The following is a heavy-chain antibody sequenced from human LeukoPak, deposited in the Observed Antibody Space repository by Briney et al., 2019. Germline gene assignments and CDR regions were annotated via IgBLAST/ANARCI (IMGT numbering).Heavy chain of an antibody. CDR2: IYHSGST. Sequence: SETLSLTCAVSGGSISSGGYSWSWIRQPPGKGLEWSGYIYHSGSTYYNPSLKSRVTISVNRSKNQFSLKLSSVTAAATAVYYCASYYGSRSYSYFDYWGQGTQVTVSS. V-gene: IGHV4-30-2*01. D-gene: IGHD3-10*01. CDR1: GGSISSGGYS. CDR3: ASYYGSRSYSYFDY. J-gene: IGHJ4*02.